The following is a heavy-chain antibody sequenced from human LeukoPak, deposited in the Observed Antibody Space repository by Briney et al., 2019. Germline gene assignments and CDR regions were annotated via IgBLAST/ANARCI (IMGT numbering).Heavy chain of an antibody. CDR1: GYTFTSYG. V-gene: IGHV1-18*01. CDR3: ARGSPNKNYYYGMDV. J-gene: IGHJ6*02. CDR2: ISAYNGNT. Sequence: ASVKVSCKASGYTFTSYGISWVRQAPGQGLEWMGWISAYNGNTNYAQKLQGRVTMTTDTSTSTAYMELSSLRSEDTAVYYCARGSPNKNYYYGMDVWGQGTTVTVSS. D-gene: IGHD2-8*01.